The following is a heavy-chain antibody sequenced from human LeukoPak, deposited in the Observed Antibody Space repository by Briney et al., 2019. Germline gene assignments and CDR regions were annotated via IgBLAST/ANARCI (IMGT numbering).Heavy chain of an antibody. V-gene: IGHV3-49*03. Sequence: GGFLRLSCTASGFTFGDYAMSWFRQAPGKGLEWVGFIRSKAYGGTTEYAASVKGRFTISRDDSKSIAYLQMNSLKTEDTAVYYCTRPIVVVPAAMPAHWGQGTLVTVSS. D-gene: IGHD2-2*01. CDR3: TRPIVVVPAAMPAH. CDR2: IRSKAYGGTT. J-gene: IGHJ4*02. CDR1: GFTFGDYA.